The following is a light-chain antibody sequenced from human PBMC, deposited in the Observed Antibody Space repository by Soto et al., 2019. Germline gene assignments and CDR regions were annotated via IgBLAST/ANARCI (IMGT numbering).Light chain of an antibody. CDR2: NND. Sequence: QSVLTQAPSASGTPGQRVTISCSGSNSNIGSNTVSWYQQVPGTAPKVLIYNNDQRPLGVPDRLSGSKSGTSASLAIGGLQSEDEADYYCAAWDGSLNGWVFGGGTKLTVL. CDR1: NSNIGSNT. CDR3: AAWDGSLNGWV. V-gene: IGLV1-44*01. J-gene: IGLJ3*02.